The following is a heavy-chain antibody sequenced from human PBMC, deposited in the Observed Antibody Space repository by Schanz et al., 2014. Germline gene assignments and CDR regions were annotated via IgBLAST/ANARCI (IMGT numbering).Heavy chain of an antibody. Sequence: VQLVESGGGVVQPGRSLRLSCAASGFTFDDYAMHWVRQAPGKGLEWVAFLSFDSRHIYYADSVKGRFTISRDNAKSSLHLQMNSLRADDSAVYYCARDGVAATTDFEYWGQGALVTVSS. CDR2: LSFDSRHI. J-gene: IGHJ4*02. V-gene: IGHV3-21*06. CDR1: GFTFDDYA. CDR3: ARDGVAATTDFEY. D-gene: IGHD1-1*01.